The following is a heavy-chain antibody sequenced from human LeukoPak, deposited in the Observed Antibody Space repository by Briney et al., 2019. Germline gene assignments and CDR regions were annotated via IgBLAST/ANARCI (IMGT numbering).Heavy chain of an antibody. D-gene: IGHD2-15*01. CDR2: INPNSGGT. CDR1: GYTFTGYY. CDR3: ASPLPYCSGRDCYSYAFDV. Sequence: AASVKVSCKASGYTFTGYYMHWVRQAPGQGLEWMGWINPNSGGTNYAQKFQGRVTMTRDTSISTAYMELSRLRSDDTAVYYCASPLPYCSGRDCYSYAFDVWGQGTMVTVSS. J-gene: IGHJ3*01. V-gene: IGHV1-2*02.